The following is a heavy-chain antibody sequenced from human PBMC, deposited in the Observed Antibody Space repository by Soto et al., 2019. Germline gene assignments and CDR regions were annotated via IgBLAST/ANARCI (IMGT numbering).Heavy chain of an antibody. CDR2: VHSDGSTT. D-gene: IGHD3-10*01. J-gene: IGHJ3*01. Sequence: GGSLRLSCAASGFTFSSYGMHWVHQAPGKGLVWVSRVHSDGSTTTYADSVKGRFTISRDNARNTVSLQMSSLRAEDTAIYYCARGDRGGFDLWGHGTVVTVSS. CDR3: ARGDRGGFDL. V-gene: IGHV3-74*01. CDR1: GFTFSSYG.